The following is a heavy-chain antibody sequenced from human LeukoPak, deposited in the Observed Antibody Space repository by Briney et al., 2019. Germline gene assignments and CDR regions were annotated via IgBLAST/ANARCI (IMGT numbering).Heavy chain of an antibody. CDR2: IHNDGTMG. Sequence: GTSLRLSCVGSGFTFSRVGMQWVRQAPGKGLEWVAVIHNDGTMGQYADTVQGRFNISKDNSQDTLYLRMNSLRDDDTAVYYCAKEGEPFRGYLDVWGKGTTVIVSS. CDR1: GFTFSRVG. CDR3: AKEGEPFRGYLDV. J-gene: IGHJ6*03. V-gene: IGHV3-33*03. D-gene: IGHD1-14*01.